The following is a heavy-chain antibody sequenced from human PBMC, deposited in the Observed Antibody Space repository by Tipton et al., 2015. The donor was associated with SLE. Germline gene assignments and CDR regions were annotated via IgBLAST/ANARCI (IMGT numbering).Heavy chain of an antibody. CDR1: GDSIGNSNYY. Sequence: TLSLTCTVSGDSIGNSNYYWGWIRQSPGKGLEWVGSVSYSGSIYSNPSLRGRVTISVDTSKNQFSLNLSSVTAPDTAVYYCARPQDSSSWYLDSRGQGTQVTVSS. D-gene: IGHD6-13*01. CDR3: ARPQDSSSWYLDS. V-gene: IGHV4-39*01. CDR2: VSYSGSI. J-gene: IGHJ4*02.